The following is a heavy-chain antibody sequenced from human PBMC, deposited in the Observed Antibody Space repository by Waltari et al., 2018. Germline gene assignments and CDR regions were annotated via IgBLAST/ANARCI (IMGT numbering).Heavy chain of an antibody. D-gene: IGHD5-18*01. CDR1: GFPFSGYW. V-gene: IGHV3-74*01. J-gene: IGHJ3*02. Sequence: EVQLVESGGGLVQPGGSLRLSCAASGFPFSGYWMPWVRQPPGKGLVWVSRINSDGRSTSYADSVKGRFTISRDNAKNTLFLQMNSLRAEDTAVYYCARDDTAHAFDIWGQGTLVTVSS. CDR2: INSDGRST. CDR3: ARDDTAHAFDI.